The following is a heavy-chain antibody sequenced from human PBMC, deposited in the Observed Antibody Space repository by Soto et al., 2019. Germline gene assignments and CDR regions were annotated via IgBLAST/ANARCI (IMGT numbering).Heavy chain of an antibody. CDR3: ARSMGSSSWYGAFDI. V-gene: IGHV5-51*01. CDR1: GYSFPSYW. D-gene: IGHD6-13*01. J-gene: IGHJ3*02. Sequence: PGESLKISCKGSGYSFPSYWIGWVRQMPGKGLERMGIIYPGDTESRYSPSFQGQVTVSADKSITTAYLQWSSLKASDTAMYYCARSMGSSSWYGAFDIWGQGTMVTVSS. CDR2: IYPGDTES.